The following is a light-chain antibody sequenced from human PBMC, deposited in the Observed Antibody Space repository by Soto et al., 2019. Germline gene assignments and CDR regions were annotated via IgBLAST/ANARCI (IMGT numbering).Light chain of an antibody. CDR2: DVS. J-gene: IGLJ3*02. V-gene: IGLV2-14*01. CDR3: SSYTTSTTWV. Sequence: QSALTQPASVSGSPGQSITISCTGTSSDVGAYNYVSWYQQHQGNAPTLMIYDVSNRPSGVSNRFSGSKSGNTASLTISGLQAEDEADSYCSSYTTSTTWVFGGGTKLTVL. CDR1: SSDVGAYNY.